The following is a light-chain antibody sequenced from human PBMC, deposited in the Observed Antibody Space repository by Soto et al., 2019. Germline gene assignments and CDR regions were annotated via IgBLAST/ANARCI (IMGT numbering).Light chain of an antibody. J-gene: IGLJ2*01. CDR2: QDT. Sequence: SYELTQPSSVSVSPGQTASITCSGEKLGDKYACWYHQKPGQSPVLVIYQDTKRPSGIPERFSGSNSGNTATLTISETQAMDEGDFYCQVWDDSTVLFGGGTKVTVL. CDR1: KLGDKY. CDR3: QVWDDSTVL. V-gene: IGLV3-1*01.